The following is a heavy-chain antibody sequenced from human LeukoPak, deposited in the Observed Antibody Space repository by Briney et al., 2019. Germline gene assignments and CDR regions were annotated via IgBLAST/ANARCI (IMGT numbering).Heavy chain of an antibody. CDR2: MNPNSGNT. J-gene: IGHJ5*02. Sequence: ASVKVSCKASGYTFTSYDINWVRQATGQGLEWMGWMNPNSGNTGYAQKFQGRVTMTRNTSISTAYMELSSLRSEDTAVYYCAKGTRGGTTLLDWFDPWGQGTLVTVSS. CDR1: GYTFTSYD. V-gene: IGHV1-8*01. CDR3: AKGTRGGTTLLDWFDP. D-gene: IGHD1-7*01.